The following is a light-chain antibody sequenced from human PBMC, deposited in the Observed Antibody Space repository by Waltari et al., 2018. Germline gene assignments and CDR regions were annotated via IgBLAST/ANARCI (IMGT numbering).Light chain of an antibody. CDR3: QQYNSYSRT. J-gene: IGKJ2*01. Sequence: DIQMTQSPSTLSASVGDRVTITCRASQSVNSWLAWFQQKRGKAPKLLIYKASTLESGVPSRFSGSGSGTEFTLTISSLQPDDFATYYCQQYNSYSRTFGQGTKLEIK. V-gene: IGKV1-5*03. CDR1: QSVNSW. CDR2: KAS.